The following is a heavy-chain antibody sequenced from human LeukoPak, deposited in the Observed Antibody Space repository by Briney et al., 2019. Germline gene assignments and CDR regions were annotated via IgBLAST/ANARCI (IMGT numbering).Heavy chain of an antibody. V-gene: IGHV4-39*07. Sequence: SETLSLTCTVSGGSMTIDNYYWAWIRQPPGKGLEWLGSVFYSGTTYYNPSLSNRVTISVDTSKNQFSLSLSSVTVADTAVYYCARGRLGFGEFPDDYWGQGTLVTVSS. CDR2: VFYSGTT. CDR3: ARGRLGFGEFPDDY. J-gene: IGHJ4*02. CDR1: GGSMTIDNYY. D-gene: IGHD3-10*01.